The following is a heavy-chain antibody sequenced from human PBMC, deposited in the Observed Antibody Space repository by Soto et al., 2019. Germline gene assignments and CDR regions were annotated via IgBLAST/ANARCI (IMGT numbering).Heavy chain of an antibody. CDR3: AKKNVGYYDFWSGYSSYFDY. CDR1: GFTFSSYA. V-gene: IGHV3-23*01. CDR2: ISGSGGST. J-gene: IGHJ4*02. Sequence: GGSLRLSCAASGFTFSSYAMSWVRQAPGKGLEWVSAISGSGGSTYYADSVKGRFTISRDNSKNTLYLQMNSLRAEDTAVYYCAKKNVGYYDFWSGYSSYFDYWGQGTLVTSPQ. D-gene: IGHD3-3*01.